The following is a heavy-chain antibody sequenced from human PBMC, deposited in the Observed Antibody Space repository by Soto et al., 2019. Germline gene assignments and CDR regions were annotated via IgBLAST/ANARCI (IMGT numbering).Heavy chain of an antibody. CDR2: IKSKTDGGTT. D-gene: IGHD2-15*01. CDR3: TDTPGVVAAIIFDY. Sequence: GGSLRLSCAASGFTFSNAWMSWVRQAPGKGLEWVGRIKSKTDGGTTDYAAPVKGRFTISRDDSKNTLYLQMNSLKTEDTAVYYCTDTPGVVAAIIFDYWGQGTLVTVSS. V-gene: IGHV3-15*01. J-gene: IGHJ4*02. CDR1: GFTFSNAW.